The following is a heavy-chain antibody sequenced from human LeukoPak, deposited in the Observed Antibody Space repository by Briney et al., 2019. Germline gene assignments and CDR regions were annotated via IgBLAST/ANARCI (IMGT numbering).Heavy chain of an antibody. CDR2: IYHSGST. CDR3: ARLPRVVVATNYFDY. D-gene: IGHD5-12*01. V-gene: IGHV4-4*02. Sequence: SETLSLTCAVSGGSISSSNWWSWVRQPPGKGLEWIGEIYHSGSTNYNPSLKSRVTISVDKSKNQFSLKLSSVTAADTAVYYCARLPRVVVATNYFDYWGQGTLVTVSS. J-gene: IGHJ4*02. CDR1: GGSISSSNW.